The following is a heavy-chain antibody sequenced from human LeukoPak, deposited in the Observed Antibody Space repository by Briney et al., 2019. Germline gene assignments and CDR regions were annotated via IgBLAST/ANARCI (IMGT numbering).Heavy chain of an antibody. V-gene: IGHV3-74*01. CDR3: ARGGSSGYYVY. Sequence: PGGSLRLSCAASGFILSNYWMYWVRQVPGEGLVWVSRINGDGTSISYADSAEGRFSISRDNAKNTLYLQMNSLRAEDTAVYYCARGGSSGYYVYWGQGTLVTVSS. D-gene: IGHD3-22*01. J-gene: IGHJ4*02. CDR2: INGDGTSI. CDR1: GFILSNYW.